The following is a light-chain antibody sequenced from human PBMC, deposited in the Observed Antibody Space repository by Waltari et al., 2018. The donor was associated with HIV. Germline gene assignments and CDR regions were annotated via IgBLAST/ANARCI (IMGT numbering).Light chain of an antibody. CDR3: AAWDDSLSGAWV. CDR1: SSTIGRAY. Sequence: QSVMTQPPSASGTPGQRVTISCSGSSSTIGRAYVNWYQQLPGKTPKLLIDRNNRRPAGVPDRCPGSKSGTSASLAISGRRSEDEAEYYCAAWDDSLSGAWVCGGGTQETVL. V-gene: IGLV1-47*01. CDR2: RNN. J-gene: IGLJ3*02.